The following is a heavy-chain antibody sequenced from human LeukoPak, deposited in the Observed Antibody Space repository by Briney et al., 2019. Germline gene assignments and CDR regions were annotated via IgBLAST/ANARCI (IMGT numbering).Heavy chain of an antibody. D-gene: IGHD6-13*01. Sequence: ASVKVSCKASGYTFTSYGINWVRQATGQGLEWMGWMNPNRGNTGYAQKFQGRVTMTRNTSISTAYMELSSLRSEDTAVYYCARVLTGSSSWQYYYYYYYMDVWGKGTTVTVSS. CDR2: MNPNRGNT. CDR1: GYTFTSYG. CDR3: ARVLTGSSSWQYYYYYYYMDV. V-gene: IGHV1-8*02. J-gene: IGHJ6*03.